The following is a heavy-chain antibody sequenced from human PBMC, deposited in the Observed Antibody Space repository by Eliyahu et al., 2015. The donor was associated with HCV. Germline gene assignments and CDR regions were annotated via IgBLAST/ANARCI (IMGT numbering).Heavy chain of an antibody. Sequence: QITLKESGPTLVKPTQTLTLTCTFSGFSLSTXGVGVGWIRQPPGKALEWLALIYWNDDKRYSPSLKSRLTITKDTSKNQVVLTMTNMDPVDTATYYCAHSTPSKGYDFWSGSHTGTFDYWGQGTLVTVSS. V-gene: IGHV2-5*01. CDR1: GFSLSTXGVG. J-gene: IGHJ4*02. D-gene: IGHD3-3*01. CDR3: AHSTPSKGYDFWSGSHTGTFDY. CDR2: IYWNDDK.